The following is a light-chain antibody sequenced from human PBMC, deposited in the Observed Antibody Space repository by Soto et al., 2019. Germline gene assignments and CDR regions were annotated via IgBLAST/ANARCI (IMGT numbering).Light chain of an antibody. CDR1: SSDVGSVYNY. Sequence: QSVLTQPASVSGSPGQSITISCTGTSSDVGSVYNYVSWYQQHPGKAPKLMIYDVSNRPSGVSDRFSGSKSGNTASLTISGLQAEDEADYYCCSFTTTSTYVFGTGTKVT. CDR2: DVS. CDR3: CSFTTTSTYV. J-gene: IGLJ1*01. V-gene: IGLV2-14*03.